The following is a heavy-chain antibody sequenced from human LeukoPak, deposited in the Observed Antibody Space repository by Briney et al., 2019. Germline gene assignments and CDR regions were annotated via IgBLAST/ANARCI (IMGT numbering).Heavy chain of an antibody. CDR3: AKLHPAYYDSSGYPIWGAFDI. D-gene: IGHD3-22*01. CDR1: GLTFSSYG. CDR2: ISYDGSSK. Sequence: GGSLRLSCAASGLTFSSYGMHWVRQAPGKGLEWVAVISYDGSSKYYADSVKGRFTISRDNSKNTLFLQMNSLRAEDTAVYYCAKLHPAYYDSSGYPIWGAFDIWGQGTMVTVSS. V-gene: IGHV3-30*18. J-gene: IGHJ3*02.